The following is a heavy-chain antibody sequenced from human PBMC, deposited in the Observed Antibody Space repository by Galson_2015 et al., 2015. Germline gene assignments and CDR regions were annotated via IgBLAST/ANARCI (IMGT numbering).Heavy chain of an antibody. Sequence: SLRLSCAASGFTFSKYSVNWVRQAPGKGLEWVSSISGSSEFIYYRPSVKGRFTVSRDNAKSSVFLQMTSLRDEDTAVYFCARSPGSTLTMIRGSYFMDAWGTGTTVTVSS. CDR3: ARSPGSTLTMIRGSYFMDA. CDR2: ISGSSEFI. D-gene: IGHD3-10*01. V-gene: IGHV3-21*01. J-gene: IGHJ6*03. CDR1: GFTFSKYS.